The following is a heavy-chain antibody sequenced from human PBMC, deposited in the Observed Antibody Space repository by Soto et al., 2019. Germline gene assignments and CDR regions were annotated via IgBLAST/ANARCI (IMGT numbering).Heavy chain of an antibody. CDR1: GGTFTSYA. Sequence: SVKVSSTASGGTFTSYAIISVRQTLGQGLEWMGGIIPSFGTANYEQKFQGRVTITADESTSTAYMELSSLRSEDTAVYYCARERLFLRYNWFDPWGQGTLVTVSS. CDR2: IIPSFGTA. V-gene: IGHV1-69*01. J-gene: IGHJ5*02. D-gene: IGHD3-3*01. CDR3: ARERLFLRYNWFDP.